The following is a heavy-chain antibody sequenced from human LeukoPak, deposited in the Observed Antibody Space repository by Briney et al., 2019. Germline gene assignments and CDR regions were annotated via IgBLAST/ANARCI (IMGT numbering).Heavy chain of an antibody. D-gene: IGHD3-10*01. J-gene: IGHJ4*02. Sequence: GGSLRLSCAASGFTFSSYSMNWVRQAPGKGLGWVSSISSSSSYIYYADSVKGRFTISRDNAKNSLYLQMNSLRAEDTAVYYCARDGFRELLPYYFDYWGQGTLVTVSS. CDR1: GFTFSSYS. CDR2: ISSSSSYI. CDR3: ARDGFRELLPYYFDY. V-gene: IGHV3-21*01.